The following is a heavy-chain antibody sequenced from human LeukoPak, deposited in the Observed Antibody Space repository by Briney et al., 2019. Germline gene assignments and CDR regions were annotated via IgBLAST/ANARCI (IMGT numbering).Heavy chain of an antibody. V-gene: IGHV4-59*08. CDR1: GGSISSYY. D-gene: IGHD6-13*01. J-gene: IGHJ5*02. CDR3: ARIAAAGNFDP. CDR2: IYYSGST. Sequence: SETLSLTRTVSGGSISSYYWSWIRQPPGKGLEWIGYIYYSGSTNYNPSLKSRVTISVDTSKNQFSLKLSSVTAADTAVYYCARIAAAGNFDPWGQGTLVTVSS.